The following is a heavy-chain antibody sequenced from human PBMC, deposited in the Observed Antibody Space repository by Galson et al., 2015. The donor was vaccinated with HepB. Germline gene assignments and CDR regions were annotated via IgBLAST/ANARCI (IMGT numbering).Heavy chain of an antibody. D-gene: IGHD2-2*01. V-gene: IGHV5-51*03. CDR1: GSSFANYW. Sequence: QSGAEVTKPGESLKISCQASGSSFANYWIGWVRQKPGKGLEWMGVIYPADSDTRYSPSFQGQVTISAGKSIRTAYLQWNNLKASDTAMYYCARGYCSSSICYYDAFDIWGQGTRVTVSS. J-gene: IGHJ3*02. CDR2: IYPADSDT. CDR3: ARGYCSSSICYYDAFDI.